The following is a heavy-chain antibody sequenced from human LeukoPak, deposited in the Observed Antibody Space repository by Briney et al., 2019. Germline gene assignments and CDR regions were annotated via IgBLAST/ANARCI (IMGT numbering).Heavy chain of an antibody. CDR2: VNWSGHSV. CDR3: AREPAKSVANSGSYFDP. Sequence: GGSLRLSCAASGFTFDDYAMHWVRQVPGRGLEWVAGVNWSGHSVGYADAVKGRFTISRDNAKNSLYLQMNSLRAEDTAVYYCAREPAKSVANSGSYFDPWGQGTLVTVSS. V-gene: IGHV3-9*01. CDR1: GFTFDDYA. D-gene: IGHD3-10*01. J-gene: IGHJ5*02.